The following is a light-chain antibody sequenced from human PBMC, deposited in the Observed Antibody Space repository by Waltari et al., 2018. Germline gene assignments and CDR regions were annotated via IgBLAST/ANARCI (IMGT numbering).Light chain of an antibody. J-gene: IGLJ3*02. V-gene: IGLV1-44*01. CDR2: SNN. CDR3: STWDDSLNGPV. CDR1: SSNIGFNS. Sequence: TQAPSASGAPGQEVTISCSGRSSNIGFNSVNWYHQLSGTAPKLLIYSNNQRPAGVPGRFSGSKSGSSASLAISGLQSEDEGDYYCSTWDDSLNGPVFGGGTKLTVL.